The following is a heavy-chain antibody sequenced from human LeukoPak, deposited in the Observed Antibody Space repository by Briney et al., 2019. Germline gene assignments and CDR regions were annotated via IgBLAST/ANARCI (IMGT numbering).Heavy chain of an antibody. CDR1: RCPFTSYA. D-gene: IGHD3-10*01. V-gene: IGHV1-3*01. CDR2: IHVGNGNT. Sequence: GASVKVSCKASRCPFTSYAMHWVRQAPGQRLEWMGWIHVGNGNTEYSQKFQGRVTITRDTPATTTYMELSSLRSEDTAVYYCARVDGSGPNAPHDFWGQGSLVTVSS. CDR3: ARVDGSGPNAPHDF. J-gene: IGHJ4*02.